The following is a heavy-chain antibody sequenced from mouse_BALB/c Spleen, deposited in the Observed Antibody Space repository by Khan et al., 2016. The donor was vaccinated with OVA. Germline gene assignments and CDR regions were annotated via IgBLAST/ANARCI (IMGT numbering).Heavy chain of an antibody. CDR2: IFPGTGTT. Sequence: QVQLQQSGAELVKPGASVKLSCKTSGYTFTSYWIQWVKQRPGQGLGWIGQIFPGTGTTYYNENFKGKATLTVDTSSSTAYMQLSSQTSEDSAVYCCARGYFGTSGFVYWGQGTLVTVSP. V-gene: IGHV1S132*01. J-gene: IGHJ3*01. CDR3: ARGYFGTSGFVY. D-gene: IGHD3-1*01. CDR1: GYTFTSYW.